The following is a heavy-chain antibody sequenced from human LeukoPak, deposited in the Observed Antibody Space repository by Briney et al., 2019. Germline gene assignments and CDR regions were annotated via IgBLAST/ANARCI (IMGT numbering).Heavy chain of an antibody. Sequence: SETLSLTCTVSGGSISSSDCLWAWVRQPPGKGLEWIGDFYYNGVTSYNPSLKSRVTISVDTSKNQFSLNLTSVTAADTALYYCVRRNYVSGRIDPWGQGTLVTVSS. CDR2: FYYNGVT. V-gene: IGHV4-39*01. D-gene: IGHD3-16*01. J-gene: IGHJ5*02. CDR1: GGSISSSDCL. CDR3: VRRNYVSGRIDP.